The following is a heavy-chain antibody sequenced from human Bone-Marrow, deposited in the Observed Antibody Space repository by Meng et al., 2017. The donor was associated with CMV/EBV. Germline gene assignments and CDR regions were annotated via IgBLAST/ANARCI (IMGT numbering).Heavy chain of an antibody. V-gene: IGHV3-21*01. CDR3: ARVVVVPGATNYYYYGMDV. J-gene: IGHJ6*02. D-gene: IGHD2-2*01. Sequence: GESLKISCAASGFTFSSYSMNWVRQAPGKGLEWVSSISSSSSYIYYADSVKGRFTISRDNAKNSLYLQMNSLRAEDTAVYYCARVVVVPGATNYYYYGMDVWGQGTTVTVSS. CDR1: GFTFSSYS. CDR2: ISSSSSYI.